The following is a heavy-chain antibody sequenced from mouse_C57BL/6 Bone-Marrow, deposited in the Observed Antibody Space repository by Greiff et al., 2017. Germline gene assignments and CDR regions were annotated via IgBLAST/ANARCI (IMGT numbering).Heavy chain of an antibody. D-gene: IGHD2-4*01. CDR3: ARDYDVNYYAMDY. V-gene: IGHV1-50*01. J-gene: IGHJ4*01. CDR2: IDPSDSYT. Sequence: WVKQRPGQGLEWIGEIDPSDSYTNYNQKFKGKATLTVDTSSSTAYMQLSSLTSEDSAVYYCARDYDVNYYAMDYGGQGTSVTVSS.